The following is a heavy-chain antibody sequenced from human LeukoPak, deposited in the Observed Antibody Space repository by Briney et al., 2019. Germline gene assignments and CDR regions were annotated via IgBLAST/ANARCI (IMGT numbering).Heavy chain of an antibody. Sequence: ASVKVSCKASGYTFTSYGISWVRQAPGQGLEWMGWISAYNGNTNFAQKLQGRVTMTTDSSTGTAYMELRSLRSDDTAVYYCARIAYCGGDCYTAYFDYWGQGTLVTVSS. CDR1: GYTFTSYG. D-gene: IGHD2-21*01. CDR3: ARIAYCGGDCYTAYFDY. V-gene: IGHV1-18*01. CDR2: ISAYNGNT. J-gene: IGHJ4*02.